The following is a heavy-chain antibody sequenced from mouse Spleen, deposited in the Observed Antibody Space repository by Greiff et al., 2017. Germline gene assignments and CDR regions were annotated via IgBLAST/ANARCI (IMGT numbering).Heavy chain of an antibody. V-gene: IGHV5-4*02. CDR2: ISEGGSYT. J-gene: IGHJ2*01. Sequence: EVQGVESGGGLVKPGGSLKLSCAASGFTFSDYYMYWVRQTPEKRRGGVAPISEGGSYTYNQDSVKGRFTISRDNAKNNLYRQMSSLKSEDTAMYYCARDGITTEGYFDYWGQGTTLTVSS. CDR3: ARDGITTEGYFDY. CDR1: GFTFSDYY. D-gene: IGHD1-1*01.